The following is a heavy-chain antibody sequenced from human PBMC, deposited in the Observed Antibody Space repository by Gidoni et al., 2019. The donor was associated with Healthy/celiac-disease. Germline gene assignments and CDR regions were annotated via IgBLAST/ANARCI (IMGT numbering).Heavy chain of an antibody. D-gene: IGHD3-10*01. Sequence: QVQLVQSGAAVKKPGSSVQVSCKASGGTFRSYAISWVRQAPGQGLEWMGGIIPSVGTANDEQKFQGRVTITAEESTSTAYRELSSLRSEDTAVYYCARQFGEDDYWGQGTLVTVSS. J-gene: IGHJ4*02. V-gene: IGHV1-69*01. CDR1: GGTFRSYA. CDR2: IIPSVGTA. CDR3: ARQFGEDDY.